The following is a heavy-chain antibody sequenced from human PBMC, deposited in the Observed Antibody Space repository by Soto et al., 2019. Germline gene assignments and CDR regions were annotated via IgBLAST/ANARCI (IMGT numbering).Heavy chain of an antibody. CDR1: GGSISSGDYY. CDR3: ARGYNWNPEAFDI. D-gene: IGHD1-20*01. V-gene: IGHV4-30-4*01. J-gene: IGHJ3*02. Sequence: SETLSLTCTVSGGSISSGDYYWSWIRQPPGKGLEWIGYIYYSGSTYYNPSLKSRVTISVDTSKNQFSLKLSSVTAADTAVYYCARGYNWNPEAFDIWGQGTMVTVSS. CDR2: IYYSGST.